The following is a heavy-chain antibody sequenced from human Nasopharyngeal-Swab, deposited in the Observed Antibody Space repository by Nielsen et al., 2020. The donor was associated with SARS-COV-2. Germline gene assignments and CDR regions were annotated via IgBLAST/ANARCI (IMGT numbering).Heavy chain of an antibody. Sequence: GGSLRLSCAASGFSFNSYEMNWVRQAPGKGLEGVAYISSDSSNLYYADSVKGRFTISRDNAKNSLYLQMSSLGGEDTAVYYCTRQTYYYTSGYPPVDNWGQGTLVTVSS. CDR1: GFSFNSYE. CDR2: ISSDSSNL. V-gene: IGHV3-48*03. J-gene: IGHJ4*02. CDR3: TRQTYYYTSGYPPVDN. D-gene: IGHD3-22*01.